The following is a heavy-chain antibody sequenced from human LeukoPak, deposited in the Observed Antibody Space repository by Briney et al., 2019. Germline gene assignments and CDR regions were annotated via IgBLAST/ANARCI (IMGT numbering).Heavy chain of an antibody. Sequence: ASVKVSCKASVYTFTSYDINWVRQATGQGLEWMGWMNPNSGNTGYPQKFQGRVTMTRDTPISTAYMELSRLRSDDTAVYYCARALRYDSYAFDIWGQGTMVTVSS. CDR2: MNPNSGNT. D-gene: IGHD3-3*01. J-gene: IGHJ3*02. CDR3: ARALRYDSYAFDI. CDR1: VYTFTSYD. V-gene: IGHV1-8*02.